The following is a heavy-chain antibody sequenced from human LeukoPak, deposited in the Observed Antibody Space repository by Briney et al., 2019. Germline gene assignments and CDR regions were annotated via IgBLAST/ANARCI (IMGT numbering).Heavy chain of an antibody. Sequence: ASVKVSCKASGYTFTSYDINWVRQATGQGLEWMGWMNPNSGNTGYAQKFQGRVTMTRNTSISTAYMELSSLRSEDTAVYYCARVFPVGPSSSGGFDYWGQGTLVTVSS. CDR1: GYTFTSYD. CDR2: MNPNSGNT. CDR3: ARVFPVGPSSSGGFDY. D-gene: IGHD6-6*01. J-gene: IGHJ4*02. V-gene: IGHV1-8*01.